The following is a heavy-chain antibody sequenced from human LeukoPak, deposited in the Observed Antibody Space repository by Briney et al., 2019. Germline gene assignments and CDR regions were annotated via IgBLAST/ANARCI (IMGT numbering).Heavy chain of an antibody. CDR2: IYHSGST. J-gene: IGHJ6*03. CDR3: ARDRFLEWYAVWDYYYYMDV. Sequence: GSLRLSCAASGFTFSSYSMSWVRQAPGKGLEWIGSIYHSGSTYYNPSLKSRVTISVDTSKNQFSLKLSSVTAADTAVYYCARDRFLEWYAVWDYYYYMDVWGKGTTVTVSS. CDR1: GFTFSSYS. D-gene: IGHD3-3*01. V-gene: IGHV4-38-2*02.